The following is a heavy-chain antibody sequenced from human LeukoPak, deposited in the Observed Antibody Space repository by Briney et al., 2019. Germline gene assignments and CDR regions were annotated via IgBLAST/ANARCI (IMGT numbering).Heavy chain of an antibody. CDR3: TRAVAHLDY. CDR2: IRAKTYGETT. Sequence: GGSLRLSCAASGFTFSSYEMNWVRQAPGKGLEWVGFIRAKTYGETTEYAASVKGRFTISRDDSKSIAYLQMNSLKTEDTAVYYCTRAVAHLDYWGQGTLVTVSS. V-gene: IGHV3-49*04. J-gene: IGHJ4*02. CDR1: GFTFSSYE. D-gene: IGHD4-23*01.